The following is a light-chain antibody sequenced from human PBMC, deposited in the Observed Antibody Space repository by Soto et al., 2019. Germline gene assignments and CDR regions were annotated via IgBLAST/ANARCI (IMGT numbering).Light chain of an antibody. CDR1: QSVSSN. J-gene: IGKJ4*01. CDR3: QQYKNWPPLT. CDR2: GAS. V-gene: IGKV3-15*01. Sequence: EIVMTQSPATLSVSPGERATLSCRASQSVSSNLAWYQQKPGQAPRLLIYGASTRATGIPARFSGSGSGTEFTLTISSLQSEDFAVYYCQQYKNWPPLTFAGGTKVDI.